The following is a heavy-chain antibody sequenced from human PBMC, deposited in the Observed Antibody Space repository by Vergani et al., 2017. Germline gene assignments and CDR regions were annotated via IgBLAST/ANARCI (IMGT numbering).Heavy chain of an antibody. CDR2: IYHSGRT. CDR3: ARHDEGMNDVLTGYYGGPYYFDY. J-gene: IGHJ4*02. D-gene: IGHD3-9*01. CDR1: GYSISSGYY. V-gene: IGHV4-38-2*02. Sequence: QVQLQESGPGLLKPSQTLSLTCTVSGYSISSGYYWGWIRQPPGKGLEWIGSIYHSGRTYYNPSLKSRVTISVDMSKNQFSLKLSSVTAANTAWYSCARHDEGMNDVLTGYYGGPYYFDYWGQGTLVTVSS.